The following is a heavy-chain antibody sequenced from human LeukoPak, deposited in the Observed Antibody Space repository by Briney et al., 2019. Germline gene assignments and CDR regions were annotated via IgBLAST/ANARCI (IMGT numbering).Heavy chain of an antibody. CDR1: GFTFSSYA. J-gene: IGHJ4*02. CDR2: ISYDGSNK. D-gene: IGHD1-26*01. V-gene: IGHV3-30-3*01. Sequence: GESLKISCAASGFTFSSYAMHWVRPAPGKGLEWVAVISYDGSNKYYADSVKGRFTISRDNSKNTLYLQMNSLRAEDTAVYYCARGSYSGSFRGDYWGQGTLVTVSS. CDR3: ARGSYSGSFRGDY.